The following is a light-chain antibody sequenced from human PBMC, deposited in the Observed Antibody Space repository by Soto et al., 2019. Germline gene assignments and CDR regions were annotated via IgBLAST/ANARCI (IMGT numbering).Light chain of an antibody. CDR2: GSS. V-gene: IGKV3-20*01. CDR3: QRYGRSQGT. J-gene: IGKJ1*01. CDR1: QSTTY. Sequence: EVVLTQSPGTLALSPGEKASLSCRASQSTTYLAWYQQKPGQAPRLLIYGSSTRAPGTPDRFSASGSGTDFTLTISRLEAEDFTGYFCQRYGRSQGTFGQGTKVDIK.